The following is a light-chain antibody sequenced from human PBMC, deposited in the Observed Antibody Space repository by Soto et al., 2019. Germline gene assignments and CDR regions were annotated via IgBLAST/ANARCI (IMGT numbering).Light chain of an antibody. Sequence: ALTQPPSVSGSPGQSVTISCTGTISDVGFYARVSWYQQPPGTAPKLLIYDVTSRPSGVPDRFSGSQSGKTASLTISGLQAEDEADYYCSSYTSSSTYVFGTGTKVTVL. V-gene: IGLV2-18*02. J-gene: IGLJ1*01. CDR2: DVT. CDR1: ISDVGFYAR. CDR3: SSYTSSSTYV.